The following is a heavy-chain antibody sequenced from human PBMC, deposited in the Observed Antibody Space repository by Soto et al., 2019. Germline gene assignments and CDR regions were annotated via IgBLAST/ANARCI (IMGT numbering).Heavy chain of an antibody. Sequence: GGSLRLSCAASGFSFEDYAMRWVRQAPGKGLEWVSGISWNSGSIGYADSVKGRFTISRDNAQKSLYLQMNSLRPEDTALYYCAKDGGDTIFGVASKIQDWGQGTLVTVSS. CDR2: ISWNSGSI. CDR1: GFSFEDYA. V-gene: IGHV3-9*01. D-gene: IGHD3-3*01. CDR3: AKDGGDTIFGVASKIQD. J-gene: IGHJ1*01.